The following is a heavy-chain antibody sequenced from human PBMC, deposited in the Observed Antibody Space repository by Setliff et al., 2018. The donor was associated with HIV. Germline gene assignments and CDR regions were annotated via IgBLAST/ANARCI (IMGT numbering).Heavy chain of an antibody. V-gene: IGHV4-31*02. CDR3: ARGPFVLRFLERLVYFDY. Sequence: SETLSLTCSVSGGSISRSGYYWSWIRQHPGKGLDWIGRVYYSGSTDYNPSLQSRATLSIDTSKNQFSLKLTSVIAADTAIYYCARGPFVLRFLERLVYFDYWGQGKLVTVSS. D-gene: IGHD3-3*01. CDR2: VYYSGST. J-gene: IGHJ4*02. CDR1: GGSISRSGYY.